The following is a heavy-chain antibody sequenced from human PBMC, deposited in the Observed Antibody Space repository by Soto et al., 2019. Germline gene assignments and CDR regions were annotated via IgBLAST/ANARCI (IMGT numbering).Heavy chain of an antibody. CDR3: ARIGQQLVYYYYYGMDV. Sequence: SSETLSLTCTVSGGSVSSGSYYWSWIRQPPGKGLEWIGYIYYSGSTNYNPSLKSRVTISVDTSKNQFSLKLSSVTAADTAVYYCARIGQQLVYYYYYGMDVWGQGTTVTVSS. V-gene: IGHV4-61*01. J-gene: IGHJ6*02. CDR1: GGSVSSGSYY. D-gene: IGHD6-13*01. CDR2: IYYSGST.